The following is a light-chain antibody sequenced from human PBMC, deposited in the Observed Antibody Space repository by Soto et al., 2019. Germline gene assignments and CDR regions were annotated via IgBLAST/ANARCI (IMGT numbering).Light chain of an antibody. CDR3: QQSYVTPLT. CDR2: AAS. Sequence: DIQMTQSPSAMSASVGDRVTITCRASQGISSYLVXFQQRPGKVPRRLIYAASRLQSGVPPRLSGSXSGTXXTLNITSLQPEDFATYYCQQSYVTPLTFGGGTKVDIK. V-gene: IGKV1-17*03. J-gene: IGKJ4*01. CDR1: QGISSY.